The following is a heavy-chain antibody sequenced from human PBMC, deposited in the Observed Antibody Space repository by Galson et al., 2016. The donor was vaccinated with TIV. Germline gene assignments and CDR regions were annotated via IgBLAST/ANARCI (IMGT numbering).Heavy chain of an antibody. Sequence: SGAEVKKPGESLKISCKASGYTFTTYWIGWVRQMPGKGLEWMGIIYPGDSETKYSPSFQGQVTISADKSINTAYLQWSSLKASDTAIYYCARHGWTVATSSPLDLWGQGTLVTVSS. D-gene: IGHD5-12*01. J-gene: IGHJ4*02. CDR1: GYTFTTYW. V-gene: IGHV5-51*01. CDR3: ARHGWTVATSSPLDL. CDR2: IYPGDSET.